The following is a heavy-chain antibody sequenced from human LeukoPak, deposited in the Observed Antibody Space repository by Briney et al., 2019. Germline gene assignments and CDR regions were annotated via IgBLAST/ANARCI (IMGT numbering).Heavy chain of an antibody. CDR1: GGSISSYY. Sequence: SETLSLTCTVSGGSISSYYWSWIRQPPGKGLEWIGYIYYSGSTNYNPSLKSRVTISVDTSKNQFFLKLSSVTAADTAVYYCARDRYYYDSSGYYYVPFDYWGQGTLVTVSS. J-gene: IGHJ4*02. CDR2: IYYSGST. V-gene: IGHV4-59*01. D-gene: IGHD3-22*01. CDR3: ARDRYYYDSSGYYYVPFDY.